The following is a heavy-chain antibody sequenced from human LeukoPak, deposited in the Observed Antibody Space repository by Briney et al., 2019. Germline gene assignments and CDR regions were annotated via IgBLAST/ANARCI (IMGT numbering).Heavy chain of an antibody. CDR2: IRYDGGNK. CDR3: ARGYCSSTSCYARTWFDP. CDR1: GFTFSSYG. V-gene: IGHV3-30*02. D-gene: IGHD2-2*01. J-gene: IGHJ5*02. Sequence: GGSLRLSCAASGFTFSSYGMHWVRQAPGKGLEWVAFIRYDGGNKYYADSVKGRFTISRDNSKNTLYLQMNSLRAEDTAVYYCARGYCSSTSCYARTWFDPWGQGTLVTVSS.